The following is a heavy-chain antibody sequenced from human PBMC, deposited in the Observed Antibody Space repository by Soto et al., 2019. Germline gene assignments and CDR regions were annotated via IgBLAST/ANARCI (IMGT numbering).Heavy chain of an antibody. Sequence: SVKVSCKASGGTVSSYAITWVRQAPGKGLEWMGVFIPIFVSAHYAQKFQGRVTITADESSSTAYMELSGLRSEDTAIYYCARDLSSDSTGFRGYDLWGQGTLVTVS. V-gene: IGHV1-69*13. J-gene: IGHJ4*02. D-gene: IGHD3-10*01. CDR3: ARDLSSDSTGFRGYDL. CDR2: FIPIFVSA. CDR1: GGTVSSYA.